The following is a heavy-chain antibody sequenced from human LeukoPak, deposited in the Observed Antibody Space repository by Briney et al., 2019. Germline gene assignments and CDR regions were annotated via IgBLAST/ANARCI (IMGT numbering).Heavy chain of an antibody. CDR1: GFTFSSYA. J-gene: IGHJ4*02. Sequence: PGGSLRLSCAASGFTFSSYAMHWVRQAPGKGLEWVAVISYDGSNKYYADSVKGRFTISRDNSKNTLCLQMNSLRAEDTAVYYCARALSGYSSGWHAFPFDYWGQGTLVTVSS. V-gene: IGHV3-30*04. D-gene: IGHD6-19*01. CDR2: ISYDGSNK. CDR3: ARALSGYSSGWHAFPFDY.